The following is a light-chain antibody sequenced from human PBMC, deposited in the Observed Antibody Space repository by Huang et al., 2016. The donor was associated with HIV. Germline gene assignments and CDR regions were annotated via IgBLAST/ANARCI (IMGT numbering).Light chain of an antibody. Sequence: IQMTQSPASLPASTGIRVTLTCRASQDIGNFVAWFQQKPGKVPRLLIYAASVLQSGVPSRFNGRGSGTDFTLTITNFQAEDVATYYCQRYDSAPRAFGQGTKVDLK. CDR2: AAS. J-gene: IGKJ1*01. CDR3: QRYDSAPRA. CDR1: QDIGNF. V-gene: IGKV1-27*01.